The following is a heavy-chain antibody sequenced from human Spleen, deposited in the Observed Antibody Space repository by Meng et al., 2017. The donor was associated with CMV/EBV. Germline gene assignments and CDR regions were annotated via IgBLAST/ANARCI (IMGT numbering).Heavy chain of an antibody. Sequence: GGSLRLSCAASGFTFRCYGMSWVRPAPGKGLEWVSINNGSNSNTYYADSVKGRFTISRDSSKNTLSLQMNSLRAEDTGVDYCAKERIYGSGSYWDFDPWGQGTLVTVSS. CDR1: GFTFRCYG. CDR3: AKERIYGSGSYWDFDP. V-gene: IGHV3-23*01. J-gene: IGHJ5*02. CDR2: NNGSNSNT. D-gene: IGHD3-10*01.